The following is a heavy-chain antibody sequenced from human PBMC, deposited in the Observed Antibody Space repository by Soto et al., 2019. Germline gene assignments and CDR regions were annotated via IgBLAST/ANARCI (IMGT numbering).Heavy chain of an antibody. CDR3: VSGPKYYDFWSGYKAYYYYYGMDV. Sequence: SETLSLTCTVSGGSVSSGSYYWSWIRQPPGKGLEWIGYIYYSGSTNYNPSLKSRVTISVDTSKNQFSLKLSSVTAADTAVYYCVSGPKYYDFWSGYKAYYYYYGMDVWGQGTTVTVSS. J-gene: IGHJ6*02. CDR1: GGSVSSGSYY. V-gene: IGHV4-61*01. D-gene: IGHD3-3*01. CDR2: IYYSGST.